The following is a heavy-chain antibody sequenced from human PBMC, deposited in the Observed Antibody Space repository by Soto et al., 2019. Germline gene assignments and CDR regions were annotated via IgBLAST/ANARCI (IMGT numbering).Heavy chain of an antibody. CDR1: GASISSYY. CDR2: IWYDGSNK. Sequence: QVQLRELGPGLVKPSETLSLTCTVSGASISSYYWSWIRQPPGKGLEWVAVIWYDGSNKYYADSVKGRFTISRDNSKNTLYLQMNSLRAEDTAVYYCARETDYGDLYYYYYGMDVWGQGTTVTVSS. CDR3: ARETDYGDLYYYYYGMDV. J-gene: IGHJ6*02. D-gene: IGHD4-17*01. V-gene: IGHV3-33*08.